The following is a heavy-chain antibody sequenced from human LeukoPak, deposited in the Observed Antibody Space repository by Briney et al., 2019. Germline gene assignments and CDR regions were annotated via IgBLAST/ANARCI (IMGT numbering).Heavy chain of an antibody. D-gene: IGHD2-2*01. CDR3: ARLVGAVVPAAICYYYYYMDV. CDR1: GGSFSGYY. Sequence: SETLSLTCAVYGGSFSGYYWSWIRQPPGKGLEWIGEINHSGSTNYNPSLKSRVTISVDTSKNQFSLKLSSVTAADTAVYYCARLVGAVVPAAICYYYYYMDVWGKGTTVTISS. V-gene: IGHV4-34*01. CDR2: INHSGST. J-gene: IGHJ6*03.